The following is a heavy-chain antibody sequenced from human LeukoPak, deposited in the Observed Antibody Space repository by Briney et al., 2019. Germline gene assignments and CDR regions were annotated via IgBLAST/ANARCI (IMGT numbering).Heavy chain of an antibody. CDR3: ASSDWFDP. CDR1: GGSISSGSYY. Sequence: SQTLSLTCTVSGGSISSGSYYWSWIRQPAGKGLEWIGRIYTSGSTNYNPSLKSRVTMSVDTSKNQFSLKLSSVTAADTAVYYCASSDWFDPWGQGTLVTVSS. V-gene: IGHV4-61*02. J-gene: IGHJ5*02. CDR2: IYTSGST.